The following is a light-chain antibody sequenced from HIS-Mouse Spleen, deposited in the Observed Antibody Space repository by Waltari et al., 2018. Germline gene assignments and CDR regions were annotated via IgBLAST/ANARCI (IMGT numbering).Light chain of an antibody. CDR1: NIGSKS. J-gene: IGLJ1*01. Sequence: SYVLTQPPSVSVAPGKTARITCGGNNIGSKSVHWYQQKPGQAPVLVVYDDSDRPSGIPERFAGSKSGNTATLTISRVEAGDEADYYCQVWDSSSDHPYVFGTGTKVTVL. CDR2: DDS. V-gene: IGLV3-21*03. CDR3: QVWDSSSDHPYV.